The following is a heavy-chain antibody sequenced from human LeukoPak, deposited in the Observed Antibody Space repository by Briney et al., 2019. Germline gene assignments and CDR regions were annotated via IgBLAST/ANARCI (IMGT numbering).Heavy chain of an antibody. CDR1: GFTFSSYE. Sequence: QPGGSLRLSCAASGFTFSSYEMNWVRQAPGKGLEWVSYISSSGSTIYYADSVKGRFTISRDNVKNSLYLQMNSLRAEDTAVYYCARYEQWLLPDLTFDYWGQGTLVTVSS. CDR2: ISSSGSTI. V-gene: IGHV3-48*03. D-gene: IGHD6-19*01. J-gene: IGHJ4*02. CDR3: ARYEQWLLPDLTFDY.